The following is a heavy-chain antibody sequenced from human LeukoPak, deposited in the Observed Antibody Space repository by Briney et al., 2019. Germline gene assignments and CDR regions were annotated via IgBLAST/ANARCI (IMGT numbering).Heavy chain of an antibody. CDR2: INPNSGGT. CDR3: AREGGYCSGGSCYPPAFDI. CDR1: GYTFTGYY. Sequence: GASVKVSCKASGYTFTGYYMHWVRQAPGQGLEWMGWINPNSGGTNYAQKFQGRVTMTRDTSISTAYMELSSLRSEDTAVYYCAREGGYCSGGSCYPPAFDIWGQGTMVTVSS. V-gene: IGHV1-2*02. J-gene: IGHJ3*02. D-gene: IGHD2-15*01.